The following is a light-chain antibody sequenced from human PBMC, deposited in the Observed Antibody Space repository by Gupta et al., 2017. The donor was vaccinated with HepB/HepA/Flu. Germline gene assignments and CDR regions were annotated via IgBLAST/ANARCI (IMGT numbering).Light chain of an antibody. Sequence: SYELTQSFSVSVALGQTARITCGGNNSGSKNVHWYQQKPGQAPVLVIYGDNNRPSGIPDRFSGSSSENMATLTIGTAQAGDEADYYCQVGDSHNWVFGGGTRLTIL. J-gene: IGLJ3*02. V-gene: IGLV3-9*01. CDR2: GDN. CDR3: QVGDSHNWV. CDR1: NSGSKN.